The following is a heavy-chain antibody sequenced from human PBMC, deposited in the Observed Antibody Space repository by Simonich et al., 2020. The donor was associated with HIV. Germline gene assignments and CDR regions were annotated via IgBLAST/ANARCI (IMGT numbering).Heavy chain of an antibody. D-gene: IGHD4-17*01. CDR3: ARRHPTTVTTPYFDY. V-gene: IGHV4-34*01. CDR1: GGSFSGYY. J-gene: IGHJ4*02. Sequence: QVQLQQWGAGLLKPSETLSLTCAVYGGSFSGYYWSWIRQPPGKGLTWIGEINHSGSTNHNPSLKSRVTISVDTSKNQFSLKLSSVTAADTAVYYCARRHPTTVTTPYFDYWGQGTLVTVSS. CDR2: INHSGST.